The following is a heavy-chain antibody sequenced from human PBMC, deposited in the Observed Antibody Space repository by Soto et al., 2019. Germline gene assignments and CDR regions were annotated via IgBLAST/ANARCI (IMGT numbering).Heavy chain of an antibody. Sequence: QVQLVQSGAEVKKPGASVKVSCKASGYTFTSYDINWVRQATGQGLEWMGWMNPNSGNTGYAQKFQGRVTMTRNTPISTAYMELSRLGSEDTAVYYCGRGLDYCGCDSAFDLWGPGTMVTVSS. CDR1: GYTFTSYD. J-gene: IGHJ3*01. CDR2: MNPNSGNT. D-gene: IGHD5-12*01. V-gene: IGHV1-8*01. CDR3: GRGLDYCGCDSAFDL.